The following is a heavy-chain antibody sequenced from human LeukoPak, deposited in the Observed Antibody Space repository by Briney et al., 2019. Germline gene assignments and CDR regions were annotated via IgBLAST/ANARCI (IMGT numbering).Heavy chain of an antibody. D-gene: IGHD6-13*01. J-gene: IGHJ4*02. CDR1: GFTFSTYI. CDR3: AKRGGMYPAHYFDY. V-gene: IGHV3-21*04. CDR2: IGTSTSYI. Sequence: GGSLRLACAASGFTFSTYIMNWVRQTPGKGLEWVSSIGTSTSYIYYADSVKGRFTISRDNAKNSLYLEMNSLRAEDTAVYYCAKRGGMYPAHYFDYWGQGTLVTVSS.